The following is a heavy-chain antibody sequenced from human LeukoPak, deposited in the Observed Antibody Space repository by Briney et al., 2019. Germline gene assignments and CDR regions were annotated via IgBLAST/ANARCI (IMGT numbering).Heavy chain of an antibody. CDR1: GFTFSSYG. D-gene: IGHD2-2*01. Sequence: QPGGSLRLSCAASGFTFSSYGMHWVRQAPGKGLEYVAAISSNGGSTYYANSVKGRFTISRDNSKNTLCLQMGSLRAEDMAVYYCARSYCSSTSCHRIAIDYWGQGTLVTVSS. V-gene: IGHV3-64*01. CDR2: ISSNGGST. J-gene: IGHJ4*02. CDR3: ARSYCSSTSCHRIAIDY.